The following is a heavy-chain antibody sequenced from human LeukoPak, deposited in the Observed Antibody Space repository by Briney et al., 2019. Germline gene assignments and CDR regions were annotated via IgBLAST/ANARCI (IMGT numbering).Heavy chain of an antibody. CDR2: MNPNSGNT. Sequence: ASVKVSCKASGYTFTSYDINWVRQATGQGLEWMGWMNPNSGNTGYAQKFQGRVTMTRNTSISTAYMELSGLRSEDTAVYYCARGTYYYDSSGYYYYYYYMDVWGKGTTVTVSS. J-gene: IGHJ6*03. V-gene: IGHV1-8*01. CDR3: ARGTYYYDSSGYYYYYYYMDV. D-gene: IGHD3-22*01. CDR1: GYTFTSYD.